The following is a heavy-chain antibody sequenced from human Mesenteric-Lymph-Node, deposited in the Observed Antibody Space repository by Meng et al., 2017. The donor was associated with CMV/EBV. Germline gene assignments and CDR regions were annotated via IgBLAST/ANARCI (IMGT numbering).Heavy chain of an antibody. CDR3: AKGYYYDSSGPADDAFDI. J-gene: IGHJ3*02. CDR1: GFSFNTYG. Sequence: GESLKISCAASGFSFNTYGMHWVRQAPGKGLEWVAFIRYDGSYKYDADSVKGRFTISRDNSKNTLYLQMNSLRAEDTAVYYCAKGYYYDSSGPADDAFDIWGQGTMVTVSS. V-gene: IGHV3-30*02. D-gene: IGHD3-22*01. CDR2: IRYDGSYK.